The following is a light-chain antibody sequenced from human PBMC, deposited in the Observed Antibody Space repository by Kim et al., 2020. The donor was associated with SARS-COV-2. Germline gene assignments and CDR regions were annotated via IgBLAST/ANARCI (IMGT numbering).Light chain of an antibody. Sequence: GERAPPSTGASQSVGSRALAWYQQKPGLAPRLVMYEASRGATGIPDRFSGGGSGTSFTLSISRLRPENFEVNYCQQYSRSPITFGQGTRLRLN. CDR1: QSVGSRA. V-gene: IGKV3D-20*01. J-gene: IGKJ5*01. CDR2: EAS. CDR3: QQYSRSPIT.